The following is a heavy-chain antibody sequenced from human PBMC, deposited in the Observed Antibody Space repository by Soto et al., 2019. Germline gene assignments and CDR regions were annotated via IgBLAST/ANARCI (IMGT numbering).Heavy chain of an antibody. V-gene: IGHV3-23*01. D-gene: IGHD5-18*01. CDR2: ISGSGGST. Sequence: GGSLRLSCAASGFTFSSYAMSWVRQAPGKGLEWVSAISGSGGSTYYADSVKGRFTISRDNSKNMLYLQMNSLRAEDTAVYYCAKDLLVTPRNWFDPWGQGTLVTVSS. J-gene: IGHJ5*02. CDR1: GFTFSSYA. CDR3: AKDLLVTPRNWFDP.